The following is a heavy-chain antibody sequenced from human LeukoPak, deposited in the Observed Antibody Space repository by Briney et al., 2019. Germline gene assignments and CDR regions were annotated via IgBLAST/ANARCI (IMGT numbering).Heavy chain of an antibody. V-gene: IGHV1-2*02. D-gene: IGHD3-16*02. CDR2: INPNSGGT. J-gene: IGHJ4*02. Sequence: ASVKVSCKASGYTFTGYYMHWVRQAPGQGLEWMGWINPNSGGTNYAQKFQGRVTMTRDTSINTAYMELSRLRSDDTAVYYCARRYDYVWGSYRYGPNDYWGQGTLVTVSS. CDR1: GYTFTGYY. CDR3: ARRYDYVWGSYRYGPNDY.